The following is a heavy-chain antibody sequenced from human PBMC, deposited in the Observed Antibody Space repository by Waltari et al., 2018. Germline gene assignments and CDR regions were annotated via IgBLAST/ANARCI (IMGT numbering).Heavy chain of an antibody. CDR3: AKDLRVLWFGESDY. CDR2: ISGSGGST. Sequence: EVQLVESGGGLVQPGGSLRLSCAASGFTFSSYALSGVRQAPGKGLGWVSAISGSGGSTYYADSVKGRFTISRDNSKNTLYLQMNSLRAEDTAVYYCAKDLRVLWFGESDYWGQGTLVTVSS. J-gene: IGHJ4*02. CDR1: GFTFSSYA. D-gene: IGHD3-10*01. V-gene: IGHV3-23*04.